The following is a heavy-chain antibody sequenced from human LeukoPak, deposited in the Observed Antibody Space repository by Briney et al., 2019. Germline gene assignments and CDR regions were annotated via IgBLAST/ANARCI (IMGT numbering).Heavy chain of an antibody. Sequence: GGSLRLSCAASGFTFSSYSMNWVRQAPGKGLEWVSYISSSSSTIYYADSVKGRFTISRDNSKNTLYLQMNSLRAEDTAVYYCARGGSSWTGNYYYGMDVWGQGTTVTVSS. D-gene: IGHD6-13*01. CDR3: ARGGSSWTGNYYYGMDV. V-gene: IGHV3-48*01. CDR1: GFTFSSYS. CDR2: ISSSSSTI. J-gene: IGHJ6*02.